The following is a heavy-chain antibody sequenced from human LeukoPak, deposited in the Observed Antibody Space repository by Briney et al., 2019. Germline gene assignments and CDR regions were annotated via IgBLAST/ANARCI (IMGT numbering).Heavy chain of an antibody. CDR1: GCTFRSYA. CDR2: ISWDGAVI. CDR3: AKDVETKYCIYY. Sequence: GGSLRLSCVTSGCTFRSYAMHWVRQAPGKGLEWIGFISWDGAVIYYADSVKGGFTISRDTSKRTVSLQVDSLRAEDTAVYYCAKDVETKYCIYYWGQGALVTVSS. D-gene: IGHD5-24*01. V-gene: IGHV3-30*18. J-gene: IGHJ4*02.